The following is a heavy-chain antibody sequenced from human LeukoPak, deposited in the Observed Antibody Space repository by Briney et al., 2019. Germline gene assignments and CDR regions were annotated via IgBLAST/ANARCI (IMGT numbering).Heavy chain of an antibody. CDR1: GFTFSSYW. CDR2: IKRDGSEK. V-gene: IGHV3-7*01. CDR3: ARDFWDSSGWYFPGHCDY. J-gene: IGHJ4*02. Sequence: GGSLRLSCAASGFTFSSYWMNWVRQAPGKGLEWVANIKRDGSEKYYVDSVKGRFTISRENAKNSLYLQMNSLRAEDTAVYYCARDFWDSSGWYFPGHCDYWGQGILVTVSS. D-gene: IGHD6-19*01.